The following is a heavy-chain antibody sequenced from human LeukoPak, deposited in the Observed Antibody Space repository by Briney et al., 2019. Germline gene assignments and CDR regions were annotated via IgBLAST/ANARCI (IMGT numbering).Heavy chain of an antibody. Sequence: ASVKVSCKASGYTFTSYGISWVRQAPGQGLEWMGWISAHNGNINYAQKLQGRVTMTKDTSTNTAYMELRSLTSDDTAVYYCARRAGHWFDPWGQGTLVTVSS. D-gene: IGHD6-19*01. CDR3: ARRAGHWFDP. J-gene: IGHJ5*02. CDR1: GYTFTSYG. CDR2: ISAHNGNI. V-gene: IGHV1-18*01.